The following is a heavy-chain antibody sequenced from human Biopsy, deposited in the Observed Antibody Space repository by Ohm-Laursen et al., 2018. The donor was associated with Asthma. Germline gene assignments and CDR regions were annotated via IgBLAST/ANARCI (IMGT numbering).Heavy chain of an antibody. CDR1: GFAVSRDH. D-gene: IGHD3-3*02. CDR3: ARTFHFWSPYHAEHYQL. CDR2: IYSGGTS. V-gene: IGHV3-53*01. Sequence: SLRLSCTASGFAVSRDHMFWVRQAPGKGLEWVSVIYSGGTSHTADSVRGRFTISRDYSKNTLYPQMHSLRAEDTAVYYCARTFHFWSPYHAEHYQLWGQGTLVTVSS. J-gene: IGHJ1*01.